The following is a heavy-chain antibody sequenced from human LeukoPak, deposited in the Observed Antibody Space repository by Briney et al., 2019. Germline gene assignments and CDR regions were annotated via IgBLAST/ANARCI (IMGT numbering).Heavy chain of an antibody. J-gene: IGHJ2*01. V-gene: IGHV3-15*01. Sequence: GGSLRLSCAASGLTFSNAWMNWVRQAPGKRLEWVGRIKRKTDGGTTDYAAPVKGSFTISRDDSKNKLYLQMTSLKTEDTAVYYCTTDFYYYDSSGYGPYLYFDLWGRGTLVTVSS. CDR3: TTDFYYYDSSGYGPYLYFDL. D-gene: IGHD3-22*01. CDR1: GLTFSNAW. CDR2: IKRKTDGGTT.